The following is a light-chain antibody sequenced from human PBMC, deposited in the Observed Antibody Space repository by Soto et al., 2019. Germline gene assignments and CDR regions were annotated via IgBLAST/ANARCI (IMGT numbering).Light chain of an antibody. Sequence: DIQLTQSPSFLSASVGDRVTITCRASQGISSYLAWYQQKPGKAPKLLIYAASTLQSGVPSRFSGSGSGTEFTLTISSLQPEDFATYYCQHPITFGQGTRLEMK. J-gene: IGKJ5*01. CDR1: QGISSY. CDR2: AAS. CDR3: QHPIT. V-gene: IGKV1-9*01.